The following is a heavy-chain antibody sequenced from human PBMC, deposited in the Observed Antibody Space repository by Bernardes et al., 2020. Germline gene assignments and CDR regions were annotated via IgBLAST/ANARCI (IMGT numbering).Heavy chain of an antibody. J-gene: IGHJ5*02. CDR1: GFTFDDYG. D-gene: IGHD6-13*01. Sequence: GGSLRLSCAASGFTFDDYGMSWVRQAPGKGLEWVSGINWNGGSTGYADSVKGRFTISRDNAKNSLYLQMNSLRAEDTALYHCARSVYSSSSHNWFDPWGQGTLVTVSS. V-gene: IGHV3-20*01. CDR3: ARSVYSSSSHNWFDP. CDR2: INWNGGST.